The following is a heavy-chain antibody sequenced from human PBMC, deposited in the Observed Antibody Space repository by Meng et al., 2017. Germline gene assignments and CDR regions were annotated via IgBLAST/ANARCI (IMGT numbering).Heavy chain of an antibody. CDR2: TKQDGSEK. D-gene: IGHD4-17*01. Sequence: GESLKISCAASGFTFSSYWMSWVRQAPGKGLEWVANTKQDGSEKYYVDSVKGRFTISRDNAKNSLYLQMNSLRAEDTAVYYCARDMQWVTTNDYWGQGTLVPSPQ. CDR3: ARDMQWVTTNDY. CDR1: GFTFSSYW. J-gene: IGHJ4*02. V-gene: IGHV3-7*01.